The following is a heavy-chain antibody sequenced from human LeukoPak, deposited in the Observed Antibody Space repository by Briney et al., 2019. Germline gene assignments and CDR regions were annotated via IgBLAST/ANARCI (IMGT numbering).Heavy chain of an antibody. J-gene: IGHJ4*02. CDR2: IYYSGST. D-gene: IGHD3-16*01. Sequence: SETLSLTCTVSGGSISSSSYYWGWIRQPPGKGLEWIGSIYYSGSTYYNPSLKSRVTISVDTSKNQFSLKLSSVTAEDTAVYYCARVAWGIYYFDYWGQGTLVTVSS. V-gene: IGHV4-39*07. CDR3: ARVAWGIYYFDY. CDR1: GGSISSSSYY.